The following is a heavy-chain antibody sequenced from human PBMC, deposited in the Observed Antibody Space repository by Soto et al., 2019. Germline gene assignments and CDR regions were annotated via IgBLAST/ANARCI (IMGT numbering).Heavy chain of an antibody. D-gene: IGHD3-22*01. CDR1: GDSISSSGYY. CDR2: IHHGGST. CDR3: ARALYYHDSNGYSFDS. V-gene: IGHV4-31*03. J-gene: IGHJ4*02. Sequence: PSDTLSLTCTVSGDSISSSGYYWTWIRQHPXKGLEWIGYIHHGGSTYYNPSLKSRPTISVETSRNQFSLKLSSVTAADTAVYYCARALYYHDSNGYSFDSWGQGTLVTVFS.